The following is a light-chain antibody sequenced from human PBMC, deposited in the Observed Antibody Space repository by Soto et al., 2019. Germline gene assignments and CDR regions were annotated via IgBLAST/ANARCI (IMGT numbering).Light chain of an antibody. J-gene: IGKJ1*01. CDR2: ASS. V-gene: IGKV3-15*01. CDR3: QQYNVWPGWT. Sequence: EIVMTQSPATLSVSPGESATLSCRARQNIRSHLAWYQLRPGQAPRLLIYASSTRATGIPARFSGSGSGTEFTLTISSLQSEDFALYFCQQYNVWPGWTFGQGTKVGVK. CDR1: QNIRSH.